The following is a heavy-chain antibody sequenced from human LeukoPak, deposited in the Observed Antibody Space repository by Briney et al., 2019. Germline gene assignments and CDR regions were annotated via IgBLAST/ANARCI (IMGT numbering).Heavy chain of an antibody. D-gene: IGHD6-19*01. CDR3: AKEQSSGWYRVADY. Sequence: GGSLRLPCAASGFTVSIEGMHWVRQAPGKGLEWVAVITYDGTEIHYGDSVKGRFTISRDSFKNTLHLQMNSLRVEDTAVYYCAKEQSSGWYRVADYWGQGTLVTVSS. V-gene: IGHV3-30*18. J-gene: IGHJ4*02. CDR2: ITYDGTEI. CDR1: GFTVSIEG.